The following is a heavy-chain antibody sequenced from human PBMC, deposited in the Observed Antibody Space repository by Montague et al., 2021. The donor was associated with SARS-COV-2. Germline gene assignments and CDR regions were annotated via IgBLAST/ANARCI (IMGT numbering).Heavy chain of an antibody. CDR3: ARQKDIVGTFDS. CDR2: IFYDGSKE. CDR1: GFSFRTYG. D-gene: IGHD5-12*01. Sequence: SLRLSCAASGFSFRTYGMHWVRRAPGKELEWVAYIFYDGSKEDYADSVKGRFTISRDNSKDTLYLHMNTLRAEDMAMYYCARQKDIVGTFDSWGQGTLVIVST. J-gene: IGHJ4*02. V-gene: IGHV3-33*01.